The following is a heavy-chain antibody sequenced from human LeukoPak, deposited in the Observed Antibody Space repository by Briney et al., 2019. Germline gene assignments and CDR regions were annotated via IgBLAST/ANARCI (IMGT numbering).Heavy chain of an antibody. J-gene: IGHJ4*02. CDR1: GGTFSSYA. CDR3: ARVGLRELLGYFDY. Sequence: SSVKVSCKASGGTFSSYAISWVRQAPGQGLEWMGGIIPIFGTANYAQKVQGRVTITADESTSTAYMELSSLRSEDTAVYYCARVGLRELLGYFDYWGQGTLVTVSS. D-gene: IGHD1-26*01. V-gene: IGHV1-69*01. CDR2: IIPIFGTA.